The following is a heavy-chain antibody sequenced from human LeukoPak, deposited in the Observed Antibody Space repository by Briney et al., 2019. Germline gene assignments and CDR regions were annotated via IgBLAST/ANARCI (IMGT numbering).Heavy chain of an antibody. V-gene: IGHV3-23*01. D-gene: IGHD3-10*01. Sequence: PGGSLRLSCAASGFSFSSYAMTWVRQPPGKGLEWVSAISGSGGSTHYADSVKGRFTISRDNSKNTLFLQMNSLRAEDTAVYYCARGEPGYYYGSGSYLPPDYWGQGTLVTVSS. CDR3: ARGEPGYYYGSGSYLPPDY. J-gene: IGHJ4*02. CDR1: GFSFSSYA. CDR2: ISGSGGST.